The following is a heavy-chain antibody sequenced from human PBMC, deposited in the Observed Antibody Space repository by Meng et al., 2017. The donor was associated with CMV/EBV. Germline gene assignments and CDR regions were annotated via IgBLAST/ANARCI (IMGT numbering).Heavy chain of an antibody. D-gene: IGHD2-2*02. CDR1: GFTLNNHA. CDR3: ARDHGYCGSTSCYRNLDC. V-gene: IGHV3-30*04. Sequence: GGSLRLSCAASGFTLNNHAMHWVRQAPGKGLEWVAVTSCDGTDKYYGYSVKGRFTISRDNSKNTLYLQMNSLRAEDTAVYYCARDHGYCGSTSCYRNLDCWGQGTLVTVSS. J-gene: IGHJ4*02. CDR2: TSCDGTDK.